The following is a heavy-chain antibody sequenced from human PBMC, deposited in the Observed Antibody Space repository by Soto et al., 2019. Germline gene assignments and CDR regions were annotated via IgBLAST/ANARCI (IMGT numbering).Heavy chain of an antibody. CDR2: IYYSGST. V-gene: IGHV4-59*08. Sequence: QVQLQESGPGLVKPSETLSLTCTVSGGSISNYYWSWIRQPPGKGLEWIGYIYYSGSTNYHPSLKSRVTMSVDTSKHQVSLELSSVTAADTAVYYCARRYCGGGSCYSGFNYWGQGTLVTVSS. CDR3: ARRYCGGGSCYSGFNY. J-gene: IGHJ4*02. D-gene: IGHD2-15*01. CDR1: GGSISNYY.